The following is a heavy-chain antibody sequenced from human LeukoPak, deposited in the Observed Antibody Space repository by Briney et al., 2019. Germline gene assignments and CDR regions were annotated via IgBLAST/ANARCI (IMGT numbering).Heavy chain of an antibody. V-gene: IGHV1-69*13. D-gene: IGHD6-6*01. CDR3: ARERSYGYSSSSRGGTFDY. Sequence: SVKVSCKASGGTFSSYAISWVRQAPGQGLEWMGGIIPIFGTANYAQKFQGRVTITADESTSTAYMELSSLRSEDTAVYYCARERSYGYSSSSRGGTFDYWGQGTLVTVSS. CDR1: GGTFSSYA. J-gene: IGHJ4*02. CDR2: IIPIFGTA.